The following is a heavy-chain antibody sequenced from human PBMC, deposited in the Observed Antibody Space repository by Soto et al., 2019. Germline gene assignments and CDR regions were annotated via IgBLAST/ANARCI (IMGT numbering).Heavy chain of an antibody. CDR2: IYYSGST. V-gene: IGHV4-59*01. Sequence: SETLSLTGTVPGGSISSYYWSWIRQPPGKGLEWIGYIYYSGSTNYNPSLKSRVTISVDTSKNQFSLKLSSVTAADTAVYYCARYLWFGEPYYYYGMDVWGQGTTVTVSS. CDR3: ARYLWFGEPYYYYGMDV. J-gene: IGHJ6*02. CDR1: GGSISSYY. D-gene: IGHD3-10*01.